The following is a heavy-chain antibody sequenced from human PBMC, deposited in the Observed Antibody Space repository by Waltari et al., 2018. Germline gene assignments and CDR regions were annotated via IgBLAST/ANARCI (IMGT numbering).Heavy chain of an antibody. V-gene: IGHV4-38-2*01. J-gene: IGHJ4*02. D-gene: IGHD2-21*01. CDR1: GYSISSGYY. CDR3: ARGPPSLRAGESIPYYFDY. Sequence: QVQLQESGPGLVKPSETLSLTCAVSGYSISSGYYWGWIRQPPGKGLEWIGSIYHSGGTYYNPSLKSRVTISVDTSKNQFSLKLSSVTAADTAVYYCARGPPSLRAGESIPYYFDYWGQGTLVTVSS. CDR2: IYHSGGT.